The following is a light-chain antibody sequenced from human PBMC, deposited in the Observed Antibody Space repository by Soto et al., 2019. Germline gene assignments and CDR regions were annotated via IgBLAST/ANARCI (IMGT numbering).Light chain of an antibody. Sequence: DIQMTQSPSTLSASVGHRVTITCRASQSISSWVACYQQKPGKARNLLIYKASPLESGFPSRFSGSGSGTEFTLTVSSLQPDDFATSYCQPHDSYPLPFGGGTKVEIK. CDR2: KAS. V-gene: IGKV1-5*03. J-gene: IGKJ4*02. CDR1: QSISSW. CDR3: QPHDSYPLP.